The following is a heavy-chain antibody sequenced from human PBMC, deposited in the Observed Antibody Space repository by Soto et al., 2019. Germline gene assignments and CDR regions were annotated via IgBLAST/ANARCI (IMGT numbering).Heavy chain of an antibody. D-gene: IGHD6-25*01. Sequence: PSETLSLTCTVSGGSISSGDYYWSWIRQPPGKGLEWIGYIYYSGSTYYNPSLKSRVTISVDTSKNQFSLKLSSVTAADTAVYYCAKDQVSGYSSGRTMDVWGQGTTVTVSS. J-gene: IGHJ6*02. CDR3: AKDQVSGYSSGRTMDV. CDR1: GGSISSGDYY. CDR2: IYYSGST. V-gene: IGHV4-30-4*01.